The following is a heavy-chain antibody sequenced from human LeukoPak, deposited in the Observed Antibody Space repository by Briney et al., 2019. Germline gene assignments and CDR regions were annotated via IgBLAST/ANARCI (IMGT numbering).Heavy chain of an antibody. Sequence: GGSLRLSCAASGFTFSSYSMTWVRQAPGKGLEWVSSISSSSSYIYYADSVKGRFTISRDNAKNPLYLQMNSLRAEDTAVYYCAKHHYGSGSYYDFDYWGQGTLVTVSS. D-gene: IGHD3-10*01. V-gene: IGHV3-21*01. CDR2: ISSSSSYI. CDR1: GFTFSSYS. CDR3: AKHHYGSGSYYDFDY. J-gene: IGHJ4*02.